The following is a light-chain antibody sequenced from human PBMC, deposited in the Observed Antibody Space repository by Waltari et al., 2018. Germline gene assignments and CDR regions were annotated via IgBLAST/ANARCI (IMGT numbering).Light chain of an antibody. CDR1: SSDVGGYNF. J-gene: IGLJ2*01. V-gene: IGLV2-11*01. CDR2: DVT. Sequence: QSALTQPRSVSGSPGQSVTISCTGTSSDVGGYNFVSWFQQHPGKAPKLLIHDVTKRPSGVPDRFSGSKSGNTASLTISGLQAEDEADYYCCSYAGSNTLLFGGGTKLTVL. CDR3: CSYAGSNTLL.